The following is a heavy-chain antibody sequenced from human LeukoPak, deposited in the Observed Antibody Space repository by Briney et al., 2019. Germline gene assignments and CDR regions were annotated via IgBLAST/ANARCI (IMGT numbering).Heavy chain of an antibody. J-gene: IGHJ4*02. CDR2: INPNSGGT. V-gene: IGHV1-2*02. CDR1: GYTFTGYY. D-gene: IGHD2-15*01. CDR3: ARDVRYCSGGSCYPTGYFDY. Sequence: ASVKVSCKASGYTFTGYYMHWVRQAPGQGLEWVGWINPNSGGTNYAQKFQGRVTMTRDTSISTAYMELSRLRSDDTAVYYCARDVRYCSGGSCYPTGYFDYWGQGTLVTVSS.